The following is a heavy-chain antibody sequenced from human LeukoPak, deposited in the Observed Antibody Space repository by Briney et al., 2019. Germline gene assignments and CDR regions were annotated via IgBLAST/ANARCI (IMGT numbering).Heavy chain of an antibody. J-gene: IGHJ3*02. Sequence: ASVKVSCKASGGTFSSYAISWVRQAPGQGLEWMGRIIPILGIANYAQKFQDRLTITADTSTTTAYMELSSLRSEDTAVYFCAREYASGNSFHVIFHIWGQGTMVSVSS. V-gene: IGHV1-69*04. CDR3: AREYASGNSFHVIFHI. CDR1: GGTFSSYA. D-gene: IGHD4-23*01. CDR2: IIPILGIA.